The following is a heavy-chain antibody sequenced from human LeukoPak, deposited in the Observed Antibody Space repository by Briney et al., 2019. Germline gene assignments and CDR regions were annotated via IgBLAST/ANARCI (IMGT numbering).Heavy chain of an antibody. CDR2: INPSGGGT. CDR3: AREGEVIVTDNLFY. V-gene: IGHV1-46*01. J-gene: IGHJ4*02. D-gene: IGHD2-21*01. CDR1: GYTFTSYY. Sequence: ASVKVSCKASGYTFTSYYMHWVRHAPGQGLEWMGIINPSGGGTTYAQMFQGRVTMTRDTSTRTVYMELSSMRSEDTAAYYCAREGEVIVTDNLFYWGQGTLVTVSS.